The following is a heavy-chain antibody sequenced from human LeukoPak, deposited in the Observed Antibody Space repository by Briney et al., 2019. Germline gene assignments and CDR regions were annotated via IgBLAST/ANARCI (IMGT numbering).Heavy chain of an antibody. J-gene: IGHJ4*02. CDR1: GYTFTGYY. V-gene: IGHV1-2*02. D-gene: IGHD6-13*01. CDR3: ARVPGPGNSSSWYSPLDY. Sequence: ASVKVSCKASGYTFTGYYMHWVRQAPGQGLEWMGWINPNSGGTNYAQKFQGRVTMTRDTSISTAYMELSRLRSDDTAVYYCARVPGPGNSSSWYSPLDYWGQGTLVTVSS. CDR2: INPNSGGT.